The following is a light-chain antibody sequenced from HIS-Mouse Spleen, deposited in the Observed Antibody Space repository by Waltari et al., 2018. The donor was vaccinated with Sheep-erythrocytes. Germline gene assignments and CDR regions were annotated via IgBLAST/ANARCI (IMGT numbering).Light chain of an antibody. CDR1: SSDVGGYNY. CDR2: DVS. V-gene: IGLV2-14*03. CDR3: SSYTSSSTLV. Sequence: QSALTQPASVSGSPGQSTTIPCTGTSSDVGGYNYVSWYQQHPGNAPKLMIYDVSNRPSGVSNRFSGSKSGNTASLTISGLQAEDEADYYCSSYTSSSTLVFGTGTKVTVL. J-gene: IGLJ1*01.